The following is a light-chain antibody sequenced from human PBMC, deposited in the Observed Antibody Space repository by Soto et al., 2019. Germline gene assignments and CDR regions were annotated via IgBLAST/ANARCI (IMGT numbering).Light chain of an antibody. CDR1: QSISSW. J-gene: IGKJ2*01. V-gene: IGKV1-5*03. CDR3: QQYNRLYT. CDR2: KAS. Sequence: DIPMTQSPSTLSASVGDRVTITCRASQSISSWLAWYQQKPGKAPKLLIYKASSLESGVPSRFSGSGSGTELTLTISSLQPDDFATYYCQQYNRLYTFGQGTKLEIK.